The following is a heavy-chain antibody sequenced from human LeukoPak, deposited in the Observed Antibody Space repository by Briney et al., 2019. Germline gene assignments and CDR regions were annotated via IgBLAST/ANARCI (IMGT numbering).Heavy chain of an antibody. Sequence: GGSLRLSCAASGFTFSDYWMSWVRQAPGKGLEWVSNINQGGSEKHYVDSLRGRFTISRDNAKNSLDLQMNSLRAEDTAVYFWARDLYYFDSRGYYASDLWGEGTLVTVSS. CDR3: ARDLYYFDSRGYYASDL. V-gene: IGHV3-7*01. CDR2: INQGGSEK. D-gene: IGHD3-22*01. CDR1: GFTFSDYW. J-gene: IGHJ5*02.